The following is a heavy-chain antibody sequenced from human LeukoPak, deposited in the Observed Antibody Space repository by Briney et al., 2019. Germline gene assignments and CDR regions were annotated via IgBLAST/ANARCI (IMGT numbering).Heavy chain of an antibody. CDR3: ARLLIYCSSTSCHFDY. V-gene: IGHV4-34*01. CDR1: GGSFSGYY. Sequence: SETLSLTCAVYGGSFSGYYWSWIRQPPGKGLEWIGSIYYSGITYYNPSLKSRVTISVDTSNNQFSLKLSSVTAADTAMYYCARLLIYCSSTSCHFDYWGQGTLVTVSS. CDR2: IYYSGIT. J-gene: IGHJ4*02. D-gene: IGHD2-2*01.